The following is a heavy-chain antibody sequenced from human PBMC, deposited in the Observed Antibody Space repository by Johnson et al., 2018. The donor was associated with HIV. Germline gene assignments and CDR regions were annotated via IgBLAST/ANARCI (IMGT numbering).Heavy chain of an antibody. D-gene: IGHD1-26*01. V-gene: IGHV3-33*06. J-gene: IGHJ3*01. CDR2: IWYDGSNK. CDR3: AKDLFTEREDDVFDV. CDR1: GFTFSSYG. Sequence: VQLVESGGGVVQPGRSLRLSCTASGFTFSSYGLHWVRQAPGKGLEWVAVIWYDGSNKYYADSVKGRFTISRDNSKNTLYLQMNSLRAEDTAVYYCAKDLFTEREDDVFDVWGQGTMVTVSS.